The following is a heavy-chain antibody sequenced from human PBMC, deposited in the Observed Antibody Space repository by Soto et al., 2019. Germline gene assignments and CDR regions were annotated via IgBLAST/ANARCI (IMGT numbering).Heavy chain of an antibody. Sequence: GESLKISCKASGYSFTDYWIGWVRQMPGKGLEWMGIIYPGDSDTKYSPSFQGQVTMSADKSISTAYLQWNSLKASDTAMYYCARDGLSSSSSFDYWAREPWSPSPQ. J-gene: IGHJ4*02. CDR3: ARDGLSSSSSFDY. V-gene: IGHV5-51*01. CDR1: GYSFTDYW. D-gene: IGHD6-6*01. CDR2: IYPGDSDT.